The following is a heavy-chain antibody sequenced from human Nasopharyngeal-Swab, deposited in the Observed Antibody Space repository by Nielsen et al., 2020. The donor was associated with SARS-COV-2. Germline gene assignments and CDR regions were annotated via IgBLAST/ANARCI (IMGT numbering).Heavy chain of an antibody. CDR3: ARHRYSSSWSWYFDY. V-gene: IGHV4-39*01. CDR2: IYYSGST. D-gene: IGHD6-13*01. Sequence: GSLRLTCTVSGGSISGSSYYWGWIRQPPGKGLEWIGSIYYSGSTYYNPSLKSRVTISVDTSKNQFSLKLSSVTAADTAVYYCARHRYSSSWSWYFDYWGQGTLVTVSS. J-gene: IGHJ4*02. CDR1: GGSISGSSYY.